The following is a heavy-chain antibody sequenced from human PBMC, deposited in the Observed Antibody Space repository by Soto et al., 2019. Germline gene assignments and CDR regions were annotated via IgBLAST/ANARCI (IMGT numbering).Heavy chain of an antibody. D-gene: IGHD2-15*01. CDR3: ASYVVVSDPFTY. V-gene: IGHV1-24*01. CDR2: FDPEDGET. CDR1: GYTLTELS. J-gene: IGHJ4*02. Sequence: EASVKVSCKVSGYTLTELSMHWVRQAPGKGLEWMGGFDPEDGETIYAQKFQGRVTMTEDTSTDTAYMELSSLRSEDTAVYYCASYVVVSDPFTYWGQGTLVTVSS.